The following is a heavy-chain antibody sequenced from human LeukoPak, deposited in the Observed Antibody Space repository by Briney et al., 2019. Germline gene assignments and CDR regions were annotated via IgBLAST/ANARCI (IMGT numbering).Heavy chain of an antibody. CDR3: ARARRDIVVVPAASHYYYYYMDV. J-gene: IGHJ6*03. D-gene: IGHD2-2*01. CDR1: GYTFTSYD. CDR2: MNPNGGNT. Sequence: PVASVKVSCKASGYTFTSYDINWVRQATGQGLEWMGWMNPNGGNTSYAQKFQGRVTMTRNTSISTAYMELSSLRSEDTAVYYCARARRDIVVVPAASHYYYYYMDVWGKGTTVTVSS. V-gene: IGHV1-8*01.